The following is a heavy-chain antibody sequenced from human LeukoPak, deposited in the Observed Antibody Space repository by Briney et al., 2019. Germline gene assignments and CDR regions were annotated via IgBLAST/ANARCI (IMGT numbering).Heavy chain of an antibody. CDR1: GFTFSSYA. V-gene: IGHV3-23*01. CDR3: AKRYYYDSSGYQGSFDY. CDR2: ISGSSGST. D-gene: IGHD3-22*01. Sequence: GGSLRLSCAASGFTFSSYAVSWVRQAPGKGLEWVSAISGSSGSTYYADSVKGRFTISRDNSKNTVSLQMNSLRAEDTAVYYCAKRYYYDSSGYQGSFDYWAREPWSPSPQ. J-gene: IGHJ4*02.